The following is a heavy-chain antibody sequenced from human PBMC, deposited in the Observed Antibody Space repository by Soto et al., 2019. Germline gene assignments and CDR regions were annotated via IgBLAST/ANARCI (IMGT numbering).Heavy chain of an antibody. J-gene: IGHJ2*01. Sequence: QVQLQQWGAGLLKPSETLSLTCAVYGGSFSGYYWSWIRQPPGKGLEWIGEINHSGSTNYNPSLKSRVTISVDTSKNQFSLKLSSVTAADTAVYYCARGVVLMVYAIGHFDLWGSGTLVTVSS. V-gene: IGHV4-34*01. CDR3: ARGVVLMVYAIGHFDL. CDR1: GGSFSGYY. CDR2: INHSGST. D-gene: IGHD2-8*01.